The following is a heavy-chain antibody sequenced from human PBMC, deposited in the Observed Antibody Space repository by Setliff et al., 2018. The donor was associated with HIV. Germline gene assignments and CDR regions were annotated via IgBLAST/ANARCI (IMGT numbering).Heavy chain of an antibody. V-gene: IGHV7-4-1*02. CDR1: GYTFTSYA. CDR2: INTNTGNP. CDR3: ARFYDSGASYSDDAFDI. Sequence: ASVKVSCKASGYTFTSYAMHWVRQAPGQGLEWMGWINTNTGNPTYAQGFTGRFVFSLDTSVSTAYLQISSLKAEDTAVYYCARFYDSGASYSDDAFDIWGQGTMVTVSS. D-gene: IGHD3-22*01. J-gene: IGHJ3*02.